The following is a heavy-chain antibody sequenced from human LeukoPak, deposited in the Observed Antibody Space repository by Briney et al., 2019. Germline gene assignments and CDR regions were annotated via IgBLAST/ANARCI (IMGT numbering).Heavy chain of an antibody. V-gene: IGHV4-61*02. D-gene: IGHD3-22*01. CDR2: IYTSGST. CDR3: ARDGAGGDYYDSSGY. Sequence: PSETLSLTCTVSGGSISSGSYYWSWIRQPAGKGLEWIGRIYTSGSTNYNPSLKSRVTISVDTSKNQFSLKLSSVTAADTAVYYCARDGAGGDYYDSSGYWGQGTLVTVSS. CDR1: GGSISSGSYY. J-gene: IGHJ4*02.